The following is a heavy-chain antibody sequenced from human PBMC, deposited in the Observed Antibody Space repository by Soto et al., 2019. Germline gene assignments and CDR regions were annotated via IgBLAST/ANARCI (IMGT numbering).Heavy chain of an antibody. J-gene: IGHJ4*02. CDR3: ARLGGRMVATDY. V-gene: IGHV4-61*01. CDR1: GGSVSSGSYY. CDR2: IYHSGTT. D-gene: IGHD5-12*01. Sequence: SETLSLTCTVSGGSVSSGSYYWSWIRQPPGKGLEWIGYIYHSGTTNYNPSLKSRVTISVDTSKNQFSLKLSSVTAADTAAYYCARLGGRMVATDYWGQGTLVTVSS.